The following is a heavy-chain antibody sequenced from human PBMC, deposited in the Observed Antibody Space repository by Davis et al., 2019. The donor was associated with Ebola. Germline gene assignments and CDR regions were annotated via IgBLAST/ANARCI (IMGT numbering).Heavy chain of an antibody. CDR2: ISYDGSNK. V-gene: IGHV3-30*14. CDR1: GFTFSSYA. Sequence: PGGSLRLSCAASGFTFSSYAMHWVRQAPGKGLEWVAVISYDGSNKYYADSVKGRFTISRDNSKNTVFLQMNSLRAGDTAVYYCAKSDFWSGYYLRLGFDYWGQGTLVTVSS. D-gene: IGHD3-3*01. CDR3: AKSDFWSGYYLRLGFDY. J-gene: IGHJ4*02.